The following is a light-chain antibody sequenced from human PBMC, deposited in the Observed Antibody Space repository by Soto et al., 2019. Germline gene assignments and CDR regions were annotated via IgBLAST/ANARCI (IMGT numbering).Light chain of an antibody. V-gene: IGLV1-40*01. J-gene: IGLJ3*02. CDR1: RSNIGAGYV. CDR3: VTWDTSLRTGV. CDR2: SND. Sequence: QSVLTQPPSVSGAPGQRVTISCTGNRSNIGAGYVVHWYQQLPGTAPKLLIYSNDNRPSGVPDRFSGSASGTSATLTITGLQTGDEADYFCVTWDTSLRTGVIGGGTKLTVL.